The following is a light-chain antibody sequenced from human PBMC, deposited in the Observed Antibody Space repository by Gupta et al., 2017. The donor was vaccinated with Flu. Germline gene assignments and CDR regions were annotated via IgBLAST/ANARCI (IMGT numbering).Light chain of an antibody. V-gene: IGLV2-14*01. CDR1: SSDVGGYNY. Sequence: QSALTQPASASGSPGQSITISCTGTSSDVGGYNYVSWYQQHPGQAPKLRIYEVSNRPSGVANRFSGSKSGNTASLTISGLQAEDEADYYCSSYTSSSTLGVFGGGTKLTVL. J-gene: IGLJ3*02. CDR3: SSYTSSSTLGV. CDR2: EVS.